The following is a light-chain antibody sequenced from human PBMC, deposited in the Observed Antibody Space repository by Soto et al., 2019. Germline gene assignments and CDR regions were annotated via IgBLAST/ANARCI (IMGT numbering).Light chain of an antibody. CDR2: DVS. V-gene: IGLV2-14*01. CDR1: SRELSGYNY. Sequence: QSALTQPASVGGSPGQWITISCIVSSRELSGYNYVSWYQQHPGKAPNLMIYDVSNRPSGVSNRFSGSKSGNTASLTISGLQAEDEADYYCSSYTSSSTLDVFGTGTKVTVL. J-gene: IGLJ1*01. CDR3: SSYTSSSTLDV.